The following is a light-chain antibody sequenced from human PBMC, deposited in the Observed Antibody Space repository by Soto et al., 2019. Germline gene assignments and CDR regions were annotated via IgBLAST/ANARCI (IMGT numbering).Light chain of an antibody. Sequence: IQRTQSPSTLSASVGASVTITCRASQSISSRLAWYHQKPGTAPKFLVYDASNLESGVPSRFRGSESGTEFTLTISSLQPDDVATYYGQQYNSYSVTFGQGTKVDI. J-gene: IGKJ1*01. CDR1: QSISSR. CDR2: DAS. V-gene: IGKV1-5*01. CDR3: QQYNSYSVT.